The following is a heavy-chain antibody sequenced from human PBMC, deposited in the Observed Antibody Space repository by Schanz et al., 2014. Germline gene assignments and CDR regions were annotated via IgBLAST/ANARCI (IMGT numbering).Heavy chain of an antibody. Sequence: QVQLQETGPGLVKPSETLSLTCTVSGGSMSSYYWTWIRQPPGKGLEWIGYIYYSGSTNYNPSLRIRVPISVDTPKNQFSLKLSSVTAADTAVYYCARQILIGAFDIWGQGTMVTVSS. D-gene: IGHD3-9*01. J-gene: IGHJ3*02. V-gene: IGHV4-59*08. CDR2: IYYSGST. CDR3: ARQILIGAFDI. CDR1: GGSMSSYY.